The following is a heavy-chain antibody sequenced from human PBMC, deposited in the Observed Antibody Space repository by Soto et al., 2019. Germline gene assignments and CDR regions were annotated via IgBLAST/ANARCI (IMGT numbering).Heavy chain of an antibody. J-gene: IGHJ3*02. CDR2: ISGGST. Sequence: GWSLRLSCAASGFTVSSNEMSWVRQAPGQGLEWVSSISGGSTYYADSRKGRFTISRNNSKNTLNLQMNSRRDKDAAVNHRKKGGRIAAAGTRGCDLDIWGQGTMVTVS. CDR3: KKGGRIAAAGTRGCDLDI. CDR1: GFTVSSNE. V-gene: IGHV3-66*01. D-gene: IGHD6-13*01.